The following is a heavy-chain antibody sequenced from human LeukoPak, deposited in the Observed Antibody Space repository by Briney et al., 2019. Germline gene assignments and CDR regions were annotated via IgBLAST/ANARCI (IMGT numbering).Heavy chain of an antibody. J-gene: IGHJ3*02. Sequence: GGSLRLSCAASGFTFSGSAMHWVRQASGKGLEWVGRIRSKAHSYATAYAASVKGRFTISRDDSKNTAYLQMNSLKTEDTAVYYCTRHGGRDYYDSSEDAFDIWGQGTMVIVSP. CDR2: IRSKAHSYAT. CDR1: GFTFSGSA. D-gene: IGHD3-22*01. V-gene: IGHV3-73*01. CDR3: TRHGGRDYYDSSEDAFDI.